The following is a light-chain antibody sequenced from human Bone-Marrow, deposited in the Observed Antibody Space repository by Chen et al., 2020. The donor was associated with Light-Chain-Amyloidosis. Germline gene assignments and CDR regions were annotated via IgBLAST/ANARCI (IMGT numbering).Light chain of an antibody. Sequence: QSALTQPASVSGSPGQSITFSSPGTASPVGGDIHVSCYQHHRDKATKLLIYEVTNRPSWVPDRFSGSKSDNTAYLTISGLQTEDEADYFCSAYTITNTLVFGSGTRVTVL. CDR2: EVT. CDR1: ASPVGGDIH. V-gene: IGLV2-14*01. J-gene: IGLJ1*01. CDR3: SAYTITNTLV.